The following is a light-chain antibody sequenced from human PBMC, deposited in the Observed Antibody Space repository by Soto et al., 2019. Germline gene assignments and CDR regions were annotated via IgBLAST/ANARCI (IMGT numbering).Light chain of an antibody. CDR3: SSYTSSSTREV. CDR1: SSDVGAYNY. J-gene: IGLJ1*01. CDR2: EVS. V-gene: IGLV2-8*01. Sequence: QSALTQPPSASGSPGQSVTISCTGTSSDVGAYNYVSWYQQLPGKAPKLIIYEVSKRPSGVPDRFSGSKSGNTASLTVSGLQAEDEADYYCSSYTSSSTREVFGTGTKVTVL.